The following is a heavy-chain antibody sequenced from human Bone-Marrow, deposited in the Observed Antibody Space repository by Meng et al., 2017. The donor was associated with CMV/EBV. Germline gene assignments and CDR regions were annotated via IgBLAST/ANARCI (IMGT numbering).Heavy chain of an antibody. CDR1: GFTISSYG. CDR3: AKWGDERGYSYGYAGSPDV. Sequence: GGSLRLSCAASGFTISSYGMHWVRQAPGKGLEWVAVIWYDGSTKYYADSVKGRFIIFRDNSKNTLYLQMNSPRAEDTAVYYCAKWGDERGYSYGYAGSPDVWGQGTTVTVSS. D-gene: IGHD5-18*01. V-gene: IGHV3-33*06. J-gene: IGHJ6*02. CDR2: IWYDGSTK.